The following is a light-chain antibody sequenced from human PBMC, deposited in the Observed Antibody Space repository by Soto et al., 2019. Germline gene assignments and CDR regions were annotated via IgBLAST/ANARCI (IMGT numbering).Light chain of an antibody. CDR2: AAS. CDR3: QKYNSAPRT. J-gene: IGKJ1*01. V-gene: IGKV1-27*01. CDR1: PGISNY. Sequence: DIQMTQSPSSLSASVGDRVTITCRASPGISNYLAWYQQKPGKVPKLLIYAASTLQSGVPSRFSGSGSGTDFTLTISRLQPEDVATYYCQKYNSAPRTFGQGTKVEIK.